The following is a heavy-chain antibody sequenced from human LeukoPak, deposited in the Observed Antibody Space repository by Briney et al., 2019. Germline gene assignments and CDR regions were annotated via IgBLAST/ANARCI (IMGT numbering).Heavy chain of an antibody. Sequence: GGSLRLSCAASGFTFSSYGMHWVRQAPGKGLEWVAVISYDGSNKYYADSVKGRFTISRDNSKNTLYLQMNGLRAEDTAVYYCAKVFRGSYYNDYWGQGTLVTVSS. CDR1: GFTFSSYG. J-gene: IGHJ4*02. CDR3: AKVFRGSYYNDY. D-gene: IGHD1-26*01. V-gene: IGHV3-30*18. CDR2: ISYDGSNK.